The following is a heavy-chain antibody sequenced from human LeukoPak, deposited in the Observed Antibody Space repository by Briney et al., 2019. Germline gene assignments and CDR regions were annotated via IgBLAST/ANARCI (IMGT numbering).Heavy chain of an antibody. D-gene: IGHD6-13*01. CDR3: ARLRSSSWPFDY. Sequence: GESLQISFKGSGYRFTSYWIGWVRQMPGKGLGWMGIIYPGDSDTRYSPSFQGQVTISADKSISTAYLQWSSLKASDTAMYYCARLRSSSWPFDYWGQGTLVTVSS. V-gene: IGHV5-51*01. CDR1: GYRFTSYW. J-gene: IGHJ4*02. CDR2: IYPGDSDT.